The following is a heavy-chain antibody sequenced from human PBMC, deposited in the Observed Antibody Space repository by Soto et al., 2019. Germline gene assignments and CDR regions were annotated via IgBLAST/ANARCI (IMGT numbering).Heavy chain of an antibody. V-gene: IGHV4-39*01. Sequence: LSETLSLTLTFPRCSIRGISFSWGWGRQAPGKGLGWIGSIDYSGKTYYNPSLMSRVTISVDTSTNQFSLKLSSLTAADTAIYYCASWRGSGLSYYGLDVWGQGTMVT. J-gene: IGHJ6*02. CDR3: ASWRGSGLSYYGLDV. CDR2: IDYSGKT. D-gene: IGHD3-10*01. CDR1: RCSIRGISFS.